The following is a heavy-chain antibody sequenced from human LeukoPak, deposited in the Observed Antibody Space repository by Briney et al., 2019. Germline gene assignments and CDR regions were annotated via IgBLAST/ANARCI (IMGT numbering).Heavy chain of an antibody. D-gene: IGHD3-22*01. CDR1: GCSLSSYS. J-gene: IGHJ3*02. CDR3: ARETHYYDSSGYYSLRRRPSDAFDI. V-gene: IGHV3-21*01. CDR2: ISIINSDI. Sequence: PGGSLRLSCAASGCSLSSYSMNWVRQAPRKGLEWVSSISIINSDIYYADSVKGRLTISTDNAKTSLYLQMHSLRAEDTAVYCCARETHYYDSSGYYSLRRRPSDAFDISGQGTMGTLS.